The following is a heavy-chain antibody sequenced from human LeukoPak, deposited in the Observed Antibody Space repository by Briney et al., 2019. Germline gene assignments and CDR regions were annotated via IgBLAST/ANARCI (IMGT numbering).Heavy chain of an antibody. J-gene: IGHJ4*02. V-gene: IGHV3-23*01. CDR3: AKDRRIAAAGTNYFDY. CDR2: ISGSGDST. Sequence: GGSLRLSCAASGFTFSSYAVSWVRQAPGRGLEWVSTISGSGDSTHYADSVKGRFTISRDNSENTLYLQMNSLRAEDTALYYCAKDRRIAAAGTNYFDYWGQGTLVTVSS. CDR1: GFTFSSYA. D-gene: IGHD6-13*01.